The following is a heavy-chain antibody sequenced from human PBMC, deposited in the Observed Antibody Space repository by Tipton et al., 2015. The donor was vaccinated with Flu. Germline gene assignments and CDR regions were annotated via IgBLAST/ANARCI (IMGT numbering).Heavy chain of an antibody. CDR1: GGSISSYY. D-gene: IGHD5-18*01. J-gene: IGHJ6*03. CDR3: ARQRYSYGHYYDMDV. V-gene: IGHV4-59*08. Sequence: TLSLTCTVSGGSISSYYWSWIRQPPGKGLEWIGNIFYTGSTNYNPSLKSRVTISVDTSKNQFSLKLSAVTAADTAVYYCARQRYSYGHYYDMDVWGKGTTVTVSS. CDR2: IFYTGST.